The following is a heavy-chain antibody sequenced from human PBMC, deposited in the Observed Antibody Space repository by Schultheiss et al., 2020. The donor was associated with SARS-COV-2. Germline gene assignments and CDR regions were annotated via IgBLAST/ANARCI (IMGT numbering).Heavy chain of an antibody. V-gene: IGHV4-38-2*02. J-gene: IGHJ4*02. CDR1: GGSISSGYY. D-gene: IGHD3-3*01. Sequence: SETLSLTCTVSGGSISSGYYWGWIRQPPGKGLEWIGSIYHSGSTYYNPSLKSRVTISVDTSKNQFSLKLSSVTAADTAVYYCAREWITIFGVVSTAAIDYWGQGTLVTVAS. CDR2: IYHSGST. CDR3: AREWITIFGVVSTAAIDY.